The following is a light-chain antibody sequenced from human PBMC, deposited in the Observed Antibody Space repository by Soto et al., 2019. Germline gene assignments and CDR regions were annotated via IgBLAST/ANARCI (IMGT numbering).Light chain of an antibody. Sequence: QSVLTQPPSVSGAPGQRVTISCTGSSSNIGAVFDVHWYQQLPGTAPKLLIYANTNRPSGVPDRFSGSKSGTSASLAITGLQAEDEADYYCQSYDNSRSAWVFGGGTKVTVL. J-gene: IGLJ3*02. CDR1: SSNIGAVFD. CDR2: ANT. V-gene: IGLV1-40*01. CDR3: QSYDNSRSAWV.